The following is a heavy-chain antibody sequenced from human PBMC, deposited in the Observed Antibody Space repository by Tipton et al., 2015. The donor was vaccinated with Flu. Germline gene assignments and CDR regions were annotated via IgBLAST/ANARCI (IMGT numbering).Heavy chain of an antibody. V-gene: IGHV5-51*01. Sequence: QLVQSGVEVKKPGESLKISCKGSGYSFISHWIDWVRQTPGKGLEWMGSIYPGDSEIKYSPSFQGQVTISVDKSISTAYLQWRSLKTSDTAMYYCVRPAGFTSSRYFDYWGQGTLVTVSS. J-gene: IGHJ4*02. CDR1: GYSFISHW. CDR3: VRPAGFTSSRYFDY. D-gene: IGHD2-2*01. CDR2: IYPGDSEI.